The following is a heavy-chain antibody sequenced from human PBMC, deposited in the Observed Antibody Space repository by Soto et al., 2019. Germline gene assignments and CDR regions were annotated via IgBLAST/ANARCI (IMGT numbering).Heavy chain of an antibody. J-gene: IGHJ6*03. V-gene: IGHV1-3*01. CDR3: ARDGEKTYSSSWYLPYYYMDV. D-gene: IGHD6-13*01. CDR1: GYTFTSYA. Sequence: ASVKVSCKASGYTFTSYAMHWVRQAPGQRLEWMGWINAGNGNTKYSQKFQGRVTITRDTSASTAYMELSSLRSEDTAVYYCARDGEKTYSSSWYLPYYYMDVWGKGTTVTSP. CDR2: INAGNGNT.